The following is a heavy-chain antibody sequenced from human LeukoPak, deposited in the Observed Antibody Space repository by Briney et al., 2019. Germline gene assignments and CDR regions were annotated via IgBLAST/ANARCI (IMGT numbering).Heavy chain of an antibody. V-gene: IGHV4-61*03. CDR1: GGSVSSGSYY. J-gene: IGHJ4*02. CDR3: AREAHYYDSSGYYWGYYFDY. D-gene: IGHD3-22*01. CDR2: ISYTGST. Sequence: SETLSLTCTVSGGSVSSGSYYWSWIRQPPGKGLELLGYISYTGSTNYNPSLMSRVTISVDTSKNHFSLKLSSVTAADTAVYYCAREAHYYDSSGYYWGYYFDYWGQGTLVTVSS.